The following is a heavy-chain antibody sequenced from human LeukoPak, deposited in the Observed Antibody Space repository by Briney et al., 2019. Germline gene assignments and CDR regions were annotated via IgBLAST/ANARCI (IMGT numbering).Heavy chain of an antibody. CDR1: GFTFSSYA. V-gene: IGHV3-23*01. CDR2: ISGSGGST. J-gene: IGHJ5*02. D-gene: IGHD6-25*01. Sequence: GGSLRLSCAASGFTFSSYAMSWVRPAPGNGLEWVSAISGSGGSTYYADSVKGRFTISRDNSKNTLCLQMNSLRAEDTAVYYCANDSGSGGPTRGWIDPWGQGTLVTVSS. CDR3: ANDSGSGGPTRGWIDP.